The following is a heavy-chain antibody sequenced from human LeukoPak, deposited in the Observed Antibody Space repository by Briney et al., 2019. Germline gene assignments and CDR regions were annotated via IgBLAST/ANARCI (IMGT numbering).Heavy chain of an antibody. CDR1: GFTFSSYA. J-gene: IGHJ6*03. CDR2: ISGSGGST. D-gene: IGHD3-3*01. CDR3: ARYYDFWSSYSSYYYMDV. Sequence: TGGSLRLSCAASGFTFSSYAMSWVRQAPGKGLEWVSAISGSGGSTYYADSVKGRFTISRDNSKNTLYLQMNSLRAEATAVYYCARYYDFWSSYSSYYYMDVWGKGTTVTVSS. V-gene: IGHV3-23*01.